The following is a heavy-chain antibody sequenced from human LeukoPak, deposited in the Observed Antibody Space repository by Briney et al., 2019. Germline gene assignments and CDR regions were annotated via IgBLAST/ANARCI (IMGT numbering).Heavy chain of an antibody. V-gene: IGHV4-4*07. CDR3: ARDGDLAYFDY. CDR2: LYISGST. CDR1: GASISSYY. Sequence: PSETLSLTCTVSGASISSYYYNWIRQTAGRGLEWIGRLYISGSTDYNPSLKSRVTISVDTSNNQFSLNLNSVTAADTAVYFCARDGDLAYFDYWGQGTLVTVSS. D-gene: IGHD2-21*02. J-gene: IGHJ4*02.